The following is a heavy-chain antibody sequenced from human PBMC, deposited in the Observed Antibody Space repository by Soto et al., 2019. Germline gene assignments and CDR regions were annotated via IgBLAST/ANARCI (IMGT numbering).Heavy chain of an antibody. Sequence: EVQLVESGGGLVQPGGSLRLSCAASGLTFITYWMHWVRQVPRKGLVWVSRINSDGSNTNYADSVKGRFTISRDNAKNTLYLQMNRLRAEDTALYYCARTYSTTKRNALGDWGQGTLVTVSS. D-gene: IGHD6-13*01. V-gene: IGHV3-74*01. CDR1: GLTFITYW. J-gene: IGHJ4*02. CDR3: ARTYSTTKRNALGD. CDR2: INSDGSNT.